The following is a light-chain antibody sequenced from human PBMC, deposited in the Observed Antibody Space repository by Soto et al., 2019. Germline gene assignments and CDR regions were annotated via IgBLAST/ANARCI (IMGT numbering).Light chain of an antibody. CDR3: QQYASSPTT. CDR2: GAS. CDR1: QSVSRY. J-gene: IGKJ1*01. V-gene: IGKV3-20*01. Sequence: EIVLTQAPGTLSLSQGERATLSCRASQSVSRYLTWYQQKPGQGPRVLIYGASSRATGIPDRFSGSGSGTDFTLTINRLEPEDFAVYYCQQYASSPTTFGQGTNVDVK.